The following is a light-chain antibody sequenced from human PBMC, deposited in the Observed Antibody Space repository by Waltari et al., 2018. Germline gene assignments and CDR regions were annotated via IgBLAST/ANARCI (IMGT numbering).Light chain of an antibody. Sequence: DIQMTQSPSTLSASVGDRVTITCRASQSIGSSLAWYQQKPGKAPKVVIYEASSLESGVPSRFSGSGSGTEFTLTISSLQPDDFATYYCQQFNTYPIPFGRGTKVDIK. CDR1: QSIGSS. CDR3: QQFNTYPIP. CDR2: EAS. V-gene: IGKV1-5*03. J-gene: IGKJ3*01.